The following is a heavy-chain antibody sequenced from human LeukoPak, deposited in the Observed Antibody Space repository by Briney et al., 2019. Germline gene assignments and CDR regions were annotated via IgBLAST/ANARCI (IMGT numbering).Heavy chain of an antibody. Sequence: GRSLRLSCAASGFTFSSDGMFWVRQAPGKGLEWVAVISYDGINKYYADSVKGRFTISRDNSKNTLYLQMNSLRAEDTAVYYCAEASLDTDWGVFDYWGQGTLVTVSS. CDR3: AEASLDTDWGVFDY. D-gene: IGHD7-27*01. CDR2: ISYDGINK. J-gene: IGHJ4*02. V-gene: IGHV3-30*18. CDR1: GFTFSSDG.